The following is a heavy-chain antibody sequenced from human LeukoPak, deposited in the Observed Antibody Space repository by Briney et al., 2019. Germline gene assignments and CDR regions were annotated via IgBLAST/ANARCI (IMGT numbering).Heavy chain of an antibody. V-gene: IGHV4-59*12. CDR3: ARDGPFAEYFQH. Sequence: SETLSLTCTVSGGSISSYYWSWIRQPPGKGLEWIGYIYYSGSTNYNPSLKSRVTISVDTSKNQFSLKLSSVTAADTAVYYCARDGPFAEYFQHWGQGTLVTVSS. J-gene: IGHJ1*01. CDR1: GGSISSYY. CDR2: IYYSGST.